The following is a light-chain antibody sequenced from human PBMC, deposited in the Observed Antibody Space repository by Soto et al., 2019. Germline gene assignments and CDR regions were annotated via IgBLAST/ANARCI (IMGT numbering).Light chain of an antibody. CDR2: GAS. Sequence: EIVLTQSPGTLSLSPGERVTLSCRASQSVNSSYLAWYQHKPGQAPRLLIYGASTRATGIPDRFSGSGSGTDFTLTISRLEPEDFAVYYCQQYNNWWTFGQGTKVDIK. V-gene: IGKV3-20*01. CDR1: QSVNSSY. CDR3: QQYNNWWT. J-gene: IGKJ1*01.